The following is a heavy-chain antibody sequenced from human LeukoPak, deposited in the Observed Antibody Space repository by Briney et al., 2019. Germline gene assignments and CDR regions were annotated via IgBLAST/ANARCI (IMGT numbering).Heavy chain of an antibody. J-gene: IGHJ4*02. CDR3: ARGSPTYYYDSSGGNYFDY. V-gene: IGHV3-66*01. Sequence: GGSLRLSCAASGFTFSSYSMNWVRQAPGKGLEWVSVIYSGGSTYYADSVKGRFTISRDNSKNTLYLQMNSLRAEDTAVYYCARGSPTYYYDSSGGNYFDYXXXGTLVTVSS. CDR1: GFTFSSYS. D-gene: IGHD3-22*01. CDR2: IYSGGST.